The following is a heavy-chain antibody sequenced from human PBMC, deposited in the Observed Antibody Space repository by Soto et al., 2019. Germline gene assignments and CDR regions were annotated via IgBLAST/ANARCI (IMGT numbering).Heavy chain of an antibody. D-gene: IGHD6-25*01. V-gene: IGHV3-23*01. J-gene: IGHJ3*02. CDR1: GFTFSTHA. Sequence: EVQLLESGGGLVQPGGSLRLSCAASGFTFSTHAMIWVRQAPGKGLNWVSTVDVGGGSTYYTDSVKGRFTVSRDNSKNTVYLQLNPLSAEDTAIYFCARASGPAGGGACDIWGQRTMVNVSS. CDR3: ARASGPAGGGACDI. CDR2: VDVGGGST.